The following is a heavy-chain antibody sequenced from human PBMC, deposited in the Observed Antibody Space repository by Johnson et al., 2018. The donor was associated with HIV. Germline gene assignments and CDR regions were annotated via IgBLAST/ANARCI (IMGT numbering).Heavy chain of an antibody. CDR2: ISYDGNNK. CDR3: AKEGRGYFHAFDI. Sequence: VQLVESGGGVVQPGRSLRLSCAASGFTFSSYGMHWVRQAPGKGLEWVAVISYDGNNKYYADSVKGRFTISRDNSKNTLYLQMNSLRAEDTAVYYCAKEGRGYFHAFDIWGQGTMVTVCS. J-gene: IGHJ3*02. V-gene: IGHV3-30*18. D-gene: IGHD3-22*01. CDR1: GFTFSSYG.